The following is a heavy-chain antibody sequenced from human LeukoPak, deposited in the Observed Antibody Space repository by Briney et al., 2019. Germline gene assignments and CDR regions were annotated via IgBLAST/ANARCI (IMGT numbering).Heavy chain of an antibody. V-gene: IGHV4-61*02. CDR2: IYTSGST. D-gene: IGHD4-17*01. Sequence: SQTLSLTCTVSGGSISSGSYYWSWIRQPAGKGLEWIGRIYTSGSTNYNPSLKSRVTISVDTSKNQFSLKLSSVTAADTAVYYCARTLSRDDYGDYGPAFDIWGQGTMVTVSS. CDR3: ARTLSRDDYGDYGPAFDI. CDR1: GGSISSGSYY. J-gene: IGHJ3*02.